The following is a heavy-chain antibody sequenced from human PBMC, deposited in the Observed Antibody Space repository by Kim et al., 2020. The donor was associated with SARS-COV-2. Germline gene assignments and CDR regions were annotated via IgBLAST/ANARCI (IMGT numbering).Heavy chain of an antibody. J-gene: IGHJ4*01. CDR3: AKAANFASGSYPYYFDY. CDR2: ITWDGGIV. V-gene: IGHV3-43D*03. CDR1: GFTFDDYA. Sequence: GGSLRLSCAASGFTFDDYAMVWVRQVPGMGLDWVSLITWDGGIVYYADSVKGRFTLSRDNRKNSLYLQMKSLRPDDTALYYCAKAANFASGSYPYYFDY. D-gene: IGHD3-10*01.